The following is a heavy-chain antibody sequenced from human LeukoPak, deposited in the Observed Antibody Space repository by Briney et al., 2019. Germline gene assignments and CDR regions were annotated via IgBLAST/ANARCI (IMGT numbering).Heavy chain of an antibody. J-gene: IGHJ6*02. D-gene: IGHD1-26*01. CDR2: IIPILGIA. CDR1: GGTFSSYA. Sequence: SVKVSCKASGGTFSSYAISWVRQAPGQGLEWMGRIIPILGIANYAQKFQGRVTITADKSTSTAYMELSSLRSEDTAVYYCARLVGATSYYCYYGMDVWGQGTTVTVSS. V-gene: IGHV1-69*04. CDR3: ARLVGATSYYCYYGMDV.